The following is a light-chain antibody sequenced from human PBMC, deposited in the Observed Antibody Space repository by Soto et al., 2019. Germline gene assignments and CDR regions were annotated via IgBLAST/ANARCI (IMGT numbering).Light chain of an antibody. V-gene: IGKV3-11*01. CDR2: DAS. CDR1: QSVSNS. J-gene: IGKJ4*01. Sequence: EVVLTQSPATLSLSPGERASLSCRASQSVSNSLAWYQQKPGQPPRLLIYDASNRATGIPARFSGSGSGTDFTLTISSLEPEDFAVYYCQQRYNWPPLTFGGGTKVEIK. CDR3: QQRYNWPPLT.